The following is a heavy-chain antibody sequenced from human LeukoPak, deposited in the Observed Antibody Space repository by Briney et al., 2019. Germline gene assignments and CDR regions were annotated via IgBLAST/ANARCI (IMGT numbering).Heavy chain of an antibody. CDR2: ISSSSTI. V-gene: IGHV3-48*01. CDR1: GFTFSSYS. D-gene: IGHD3-10*01. Sequence: PGGSLRLSCAVSGFTFSSYSMNWVRQAPGKGLEWVSYISSSSTIYYADSVKGRFTISRDNAKNSLYLQMNSLRAEDTAVYYCCGGDWFDPWGQGTLVTVSS. J-gene: IGHJ5*02. CDR3: CGGDWFDP.